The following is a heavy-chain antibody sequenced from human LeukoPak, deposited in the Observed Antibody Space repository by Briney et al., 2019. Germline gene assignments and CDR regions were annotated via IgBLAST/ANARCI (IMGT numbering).Heavy chain of an antibody. CDR1: GGSISGSY. V-gene: IGHV4-59*08. D-gene: IGHD5-24*01. Sequence: SETLSLTCTVSGGSISGSYWSWIRQPPGKGLEWIGYIYYSGSTNYNPSLKSRVTISVDTSKNQFSLKLSSVTAADTTVYYCARRGGYNRSPGSYFDYWGQGTLVTVSS. CDR3: ARRGGYNRSPGSYFDY. CDR2: IYYSGST. J-gene: IGHJ4*02.